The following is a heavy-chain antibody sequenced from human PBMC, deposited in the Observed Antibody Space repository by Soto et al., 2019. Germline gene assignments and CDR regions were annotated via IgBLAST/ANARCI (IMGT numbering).Heavy chain of an antibody. CDR1: GFTFSNAW. CDR2: IKSKTDGGTT. V-gene: IGHV3-15*01. J-gene: IGHJ4*02. D-gene: IGHD3-3*01. CDR3: TTAPGFWSGPFAVDY. Sequence: GGSLRLSCAASGFTFSNAWMSWVRQAPGKGLEWVGRIKSKTDGGTTDYAAPVKGRFTISRDDSKNTLYLQMNSLKTEDTAVYYCTTAPGFWSGPFAVDYWGQGTLVTVSS.